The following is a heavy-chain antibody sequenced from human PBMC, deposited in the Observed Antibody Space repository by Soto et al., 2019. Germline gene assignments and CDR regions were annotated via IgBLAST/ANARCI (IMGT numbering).Heavy chain of an antibody. D-gene: IGHD3-10*01. V-gene: IGHV3-7*01. Sequence: GGSLRLSCAASGFTFSSYWMSWVRQAPGKGLEWVANIKKDGSEKYYVDSVKGRLTISRDNAKNSLYLQINSLRAEDTALYYCARGGSRLGPRGQGTLVTVSS. CDR1: GFTFSSYW. J-gene: IGHJ5*02. CDR2: IKKDGSEK. CDR3: ARGGSRLGP.